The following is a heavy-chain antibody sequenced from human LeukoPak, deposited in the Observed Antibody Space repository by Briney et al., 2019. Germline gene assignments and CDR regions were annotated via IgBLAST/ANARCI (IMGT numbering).Heavy chain of an antibody. D-gene: IGHD3-22*01. CDR3: ARPHMIVVVITYFDY. J-gene: IGHJ4*02. Sequence: GGSLRLSCAASGFTLSSYAMHWVRQAPGKGLEWVAVISYDGSNKYYADSVKGRFTISRDNSKNTLYLQMNSLRAEDTAVYYCARPHMIVVVITYFDYWGQGTLVTVSS. CDR2: ISYDGSNK. CDR1: GFTLSSYA. V-gene: IGHV3-30-3*01.